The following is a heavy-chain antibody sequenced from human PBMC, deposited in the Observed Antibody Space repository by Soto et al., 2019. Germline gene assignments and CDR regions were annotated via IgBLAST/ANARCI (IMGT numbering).Heavy chain of an antibody. CDR2: IWYDGSNK. CDR3: ARDRVETRYYYYCMDV. CDR1: GFTFSSYG. V-gene: IGHV3-33*01. J-gene: IGHJ6*02. Sequence: WGSLRLSCAASGFTFSSYGMHWVRQAPGKGLEWVAVIWYDGSNKYYADSVKGRFTISRDNSKNTLYLQMNSLRAEDTAVYYCARDRVETRYYYYCMDVWGPGTTVTV. D-gene: IGHD5-18*01.